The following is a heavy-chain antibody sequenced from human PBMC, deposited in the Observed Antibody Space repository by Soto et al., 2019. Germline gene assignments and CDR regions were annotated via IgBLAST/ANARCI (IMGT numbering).Heavy chain of an antibody. D-gene: IGHD1-26*01. V-gene: IGHV4-59*01. CDR2: IYYSGST. J-gene: IGHJ6*03. Sequence: SETLSLTCTVSGGSISSYYWSWIRQPPGKGLEWIGYIYYSGSTNYNPSLKSRVTISVDTSKNQFSLKLSSVTAADTAVYYCARGWGVGATYYYSYYMDVWGKGTTVTVSS. CDR3: ARGWGVGATYYYSYYMDV. CDR1: GGSISSYY.